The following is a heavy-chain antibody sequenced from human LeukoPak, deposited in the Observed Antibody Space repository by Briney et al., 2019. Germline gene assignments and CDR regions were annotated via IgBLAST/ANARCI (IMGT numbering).Heavy chain of an antibody. Sequence: GGSLRLSCAASGFTFSSYWMSWVRQAPGKGLEWVANIKQDGSEKYYVDSVKGRFTISRDTSKNTMSLEMDSLRVDDTAVYFCARGGYSSGWCGVFDNWGQGTLVTVSS. CDR2: IKQDGSEK. J-gene: IGHJ4*02. D-gene: IGHD6-19*01. CDR1: GFTFSSYW. V-gene: IGHV3-7*04. CDR3: ARGGYSSGWCGVFDN.